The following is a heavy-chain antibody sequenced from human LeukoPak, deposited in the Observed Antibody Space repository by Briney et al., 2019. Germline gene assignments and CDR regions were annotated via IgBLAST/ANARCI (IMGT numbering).Heavy chain of an antibody. D-gene: IGHD6-19*01. J-gene: IGHJ4*02. V-gene: IGHV3-20*04. CDR1: GCTFDDRG. Sequence: GGALRLSCAATGCTFDDRGMSLVRQAPGKGLEWVSGLNWSGGKTGYADSVKGRFTISRDNSKNFVVLQMNSLRVEDTAFYYCARSASVAADYYFDSWGQGTLVTVSS. CDR2: LNWSGGKT. CDR3: ARSASVAADYYFDS.